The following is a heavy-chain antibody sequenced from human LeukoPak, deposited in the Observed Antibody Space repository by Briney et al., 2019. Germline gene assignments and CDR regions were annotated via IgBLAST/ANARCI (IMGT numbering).Heavy chain of an antibody. J-gene: IGHJ2*01. V-gene: IGHV3-15*01. D-gene: IGHD3-10*01. CDR1: GFTFSNAW. CDR3: TSSTMVRGVTIYWYFDL. CDR2: IKSKTDGGTT. Sequence: GGSLRLSCAASGFTFSNAWMSWVRQAPGKELEWVGRIKSKTDGGTTDYAAPVKGRFTISRDDSKNTLYLQMNSLKTEDTAVYYCTSSTMVRGVTIYWYFDLWGRGTLVTVSS.